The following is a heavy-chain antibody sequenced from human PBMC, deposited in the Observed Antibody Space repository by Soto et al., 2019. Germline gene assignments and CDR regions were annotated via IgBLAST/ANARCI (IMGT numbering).Heavy chain of an antibody. CDR1: GGSISSYY. CDR2: IYYSGST. V-gene: IGHV4-59*01. Sequence: SETLSLTCTVSGGSISSYYWSWIRQPPGKGLEWIGYIYYSGSTNYNPSLKSRVTISVDTSKNQFSLKLSSVTAADTAVYYCASGVVTMVRGVTYYYYGMDVWGQGTTVTVSS. J-gene: IGHJ6*02. CDR3: ASGVVTMVRGVTYYYYGMDV. D-gene: IGHD3-10*01.